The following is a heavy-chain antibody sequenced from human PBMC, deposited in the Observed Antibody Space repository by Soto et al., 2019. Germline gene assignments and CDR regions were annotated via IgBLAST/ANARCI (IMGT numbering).Heavy chain of an antibody. V-gene: IGHV1-69*13. Sequence: VKVSCKASGGTFSSYAISWVRQAPGQGLEWMGGIIPIFGTANYAQKFQGRVTITADESTSTAYMELSSLRSEDTAVYYCARDYYDSSGYYYGMDVWGQGTTVTVSS. CDR1: GGTFSSYA. CDR3: ARDYYDSSGYYYGMDV. CDR2: IIPIFGTA. J-gene: IGHJ6*02. D-gene: IGHD3-22*01.